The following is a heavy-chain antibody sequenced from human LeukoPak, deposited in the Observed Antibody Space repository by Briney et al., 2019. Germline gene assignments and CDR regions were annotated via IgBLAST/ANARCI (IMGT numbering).Heavy chain of an antibody. V-gene: IGHV4-34*01. CDR3: ARSPSLVLTGPGWFDP. D-gene: IGHD3-9*01. Sequence: PSETLSLTCAVYGGSFSSYYWSWIRQPPGKGLEWIGEINGSGSTKYNPSLKSRVTISADMSKNQFSLKLSSVTVADTAVYYCARSPSLVLTGPGWFDPWGQGTLVTVSS. J-gene: IGHJ5*02. CDR1: GGSFSSYY. CDR2: INGSGST.